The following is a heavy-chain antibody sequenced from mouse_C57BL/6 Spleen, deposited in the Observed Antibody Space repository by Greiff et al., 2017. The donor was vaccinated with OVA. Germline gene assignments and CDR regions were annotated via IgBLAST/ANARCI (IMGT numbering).Heavy chain of an antibody. CDR3: ARTLYDYDVFAY. CDR1: GFSLTSYG. D-gene: IGHD2-4*01. J-gene: IGHJ3*01. Sequence: VKLVESGPGLVQPSQSLSITCTVSGFSLTSYGVHWVRQSPGKGLEWLGVIWSGGSTDYNAAFISRLSISKDNSKSQVFFKMNSLQADDTAIYYCARTLYDYDVFAYWGQGTLVTVSA. V-gene: IGHV2-2*01. CDR2: IWSGGST.